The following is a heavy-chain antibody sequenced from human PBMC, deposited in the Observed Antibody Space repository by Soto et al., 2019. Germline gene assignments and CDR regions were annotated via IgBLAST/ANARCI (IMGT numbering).Heavy chain of an antibody. V-gene: IGHV3-73*01. D-gene: IGHD3-10*01. Sequence: LRLSCAASGFTLSGSDIHWVRQASGKGLEWVGRIRTKSNNFATSYAESVRGRFTISRDDSDNTASLQMSSLKTEDTAIYYCSRHQEGRSMVFYGMDVRGQGTTVTVAS. CDR3: SRHQEGRSMVFYGMDV. CDR2: IRTKSNNFAT. CDR1: GFTLSGSD. J-gene: IGHJ6*02.